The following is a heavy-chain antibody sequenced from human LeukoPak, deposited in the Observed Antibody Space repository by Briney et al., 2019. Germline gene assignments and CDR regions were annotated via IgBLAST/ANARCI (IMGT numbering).Heavy chain of an antibody. CDR3: ARGRRGTIVVVPAALGVYYFDY. CDR2: INHSGSS. CDR1: GGSFSGYY. D-gene: IGHD2-2*01. V-gene: IGHV4-34*01. J-gene: IGHJ4*02. Sequence: SETLCLTCAAYGGSFSGYYRSWIRQPTGKGLQWIGEINHSGSSNYNPSLKSRVTISVDTSKNQFSLKLSSVAAADTAVYYCARGRRGTIVVVPAALGVYYFDYWGQGTLVTVSS.